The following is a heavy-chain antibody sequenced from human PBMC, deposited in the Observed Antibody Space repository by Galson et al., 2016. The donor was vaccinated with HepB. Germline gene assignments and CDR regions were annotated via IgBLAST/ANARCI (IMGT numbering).Heavy chain of an antibody. D-gene: IGHD3-22*01. CDR1: GGTFANYA. J-gene: IGHJ3*02. CDR2: IIPVFGTA. Sequence: SVKVSCKASGGTFANYAISWVRQAPGQGLEWMGGIIPVFGTANYAQKFQGRVTITADESTSTAYMELSSLRSEDTAVYYCASPYFCDTSGYRPAGDAFDIWGQGTMVTVSS. CDR3: ASPYFCDTSGYRPAGDAFDI. V-gene: IGHV1-69*13.